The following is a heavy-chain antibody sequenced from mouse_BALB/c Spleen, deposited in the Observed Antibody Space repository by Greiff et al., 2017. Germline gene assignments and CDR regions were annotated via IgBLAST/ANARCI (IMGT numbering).Heavy chain of an antibody. D-gene: IGHD4-1*01. CDR2: ISSGGSYT. J-gene: IGHJ4*01. V-gene: IGHV5-9-4*01. Sequence: EVQGVESGGGLVKPGGSLKLSCAASGFTFSSYAMSWVRQSPEKRLEWVAEISSGGSYTYYPDTVTGRFTISRDNAKNTLYLEMSSLRSEDTAMYYCAKEAGYYAMDYWGQGTSVTVSS. CDR3: AKEAGYYAMDY. CDR1: GFTFSSYA.